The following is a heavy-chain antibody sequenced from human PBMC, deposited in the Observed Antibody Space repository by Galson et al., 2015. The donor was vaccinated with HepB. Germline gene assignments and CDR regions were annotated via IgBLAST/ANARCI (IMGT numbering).Heavy chain of an antibody. CDR1: GYTFTTYY. CDR3: ARGVGDSRSGYGDFDY. D-gene: IGHD6-6*01. Sequence: SVKVSCKASGYTFTTYYMFWVRQAPGQGLELMGRINPSAGRTNYAQKFQGRITMTRDTSANTVYVELSSLRSEDTAVYYCARGVGDSRSGYGDFDYWGQGTLVTVSS. J-gene: IGHJ4*02. V-gene: IGHV1-46*03. CDR2: INPSAGRT.